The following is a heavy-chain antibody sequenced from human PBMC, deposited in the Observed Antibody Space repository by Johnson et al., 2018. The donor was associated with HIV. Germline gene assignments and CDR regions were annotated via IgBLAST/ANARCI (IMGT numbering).Heavy chain of an antibody. CDR3: AKDMGCGADCYQISITMTVGGAFDI. CDR1: GFTFDDYA. J-gene: IGHJ3*02. V-gene: IGHV3-9*01. D-gene: IGHD2-21*02. CDR2: ISWNSGSI. Sequence: VQLVESGGGVVQPGGSLRLSCAASGFTFDDYAMHWVRQAPGKGLEWVSGISWNSGSIGYADFVKGRFTISSDNAKNSLYLQMSSLRPEDTALYYCAKDMGCGADCYQISITMTVGGAFDIWGQGTMVTVSS.